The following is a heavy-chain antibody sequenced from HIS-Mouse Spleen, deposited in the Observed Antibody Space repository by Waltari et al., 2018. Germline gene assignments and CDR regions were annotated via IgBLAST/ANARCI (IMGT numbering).Heavy chain of an antibody. D-gene: IGHD6-13*01. CDR1: GGSISSSSYY. CDR2: IYYSGST. J-gene: IGHJ2*01. V-gene: IGHV4-39*07. CDR3: AREIPYSSSWYDWYFDL. Sequence: QLQLQESGPGLVKPSETLSLTCTVSGGSISSSSYYWGWIRQPPGKGLEWIGSIYYSGSTYYNPSLKSRVTISVDTSKTQFSLKLSSVTAADTAVYYCAREIPYSSSWYDWYFDLWGRGILVTVSS.